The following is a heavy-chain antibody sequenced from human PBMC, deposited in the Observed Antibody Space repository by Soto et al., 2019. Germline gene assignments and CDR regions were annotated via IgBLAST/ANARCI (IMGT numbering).Heavy chain of an antibody. Sequence: PGGSLRLSCAASGFTVSSNYMSWVRQAPGKGLEWVSVIYSGGSTYYADSVKGRFTISRDNSKNTLYLQMNSLRAEDTAVYYCARMYQLPLGPFDPWGQGTLVTVSS. D-gene: IGHD2-2*01. V-gene: IGHV3-53*01. CDR2: IYSGGST. J-gene: IGHJ5*02. CDR3: ARMYQLPLGPFDP. CDR1: GFTVSSNY.